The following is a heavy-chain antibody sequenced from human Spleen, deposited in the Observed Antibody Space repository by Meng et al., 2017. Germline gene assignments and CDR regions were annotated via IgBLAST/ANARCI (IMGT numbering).Heavy chain of an antibody. J-gene: IGHJ6*02. CDR1: GFTFSSYE. CDR2: ISSTGSTK. D-gene: IGHD3-10*01. CDR3: ARLLTTWSLYGLDA. V-gene: IGHV3-48*03. Sequence: GESLKISCEASGFTFSSYEMNWVRQTPGKGLEWLSYISSTGSTKHYADSVRGRFTISRDNAKNSVYLQLNNLRAEDTAIYYFARLLTTWSLYGLDAWGQGTSVTVSS.